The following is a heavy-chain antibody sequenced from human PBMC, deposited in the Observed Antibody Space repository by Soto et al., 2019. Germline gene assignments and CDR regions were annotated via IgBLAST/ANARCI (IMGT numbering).Heavy chain of an antibody. CDR3: ARLSGDHSAFFSYGMDA. V-gene: IGHV3-74*01. CDR2: INSDGTIS. D-gene: IGHD2-21*01. Sequence: GGSLRLSCAASGFTFDTYWMNWVRQAPGKGPEWLSGINSDGTISSYADSVKGQFTISRDNARNTLSLQMSSLRADDTAVYYCARLSGDHSAFFSYGMDAWGQGTTVTVYS. CDR1: GFTFDTYW. J-gene: IGHJ6*02.